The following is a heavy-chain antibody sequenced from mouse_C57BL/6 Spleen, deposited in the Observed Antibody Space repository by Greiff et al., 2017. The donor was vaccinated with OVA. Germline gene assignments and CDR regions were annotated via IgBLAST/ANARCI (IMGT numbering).Heavy chain of an antibody. J-gene: IGHJ2*01. CDR1: GFTFSSYA. V-gene: IGHV5-4*01. CDR2: ISDGGSYT. Sequence: EVHLVESGGGLVKPGGSLKLSCAASGFTFSSYAMSLGRQTPEKRLEWVATISDGGSYTYYPDNVKGRFTISRDNAKNNLYLQMSHLKSEDTAMYYCARATGTSDYWGQGTTLTVSS. CDR3: ARATGTSDY. D-gene: IGHD4-1*01.